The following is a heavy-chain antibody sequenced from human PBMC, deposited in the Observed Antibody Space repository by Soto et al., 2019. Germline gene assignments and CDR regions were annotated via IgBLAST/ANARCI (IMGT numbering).Heavy chain of an antibody. D-gene: IGHD6-19*01. CDR2: IYYIGGT. V-gene: IGHV4-31*11. Sequence: SETLSLTCAVSGGSISSPVYYWTWIRQHPRKGLEWIGYIYYIGGTSYNPSLNSRLAISVDTSKNHFSLKLSSVTAADTAVYYCARDRGYNSGWYLHVWGEGTPVTL. CDR1: GGSISSPVYY. CDR3: ARDRGYNSGWYLHV. J-gene: IGHJ6*03.